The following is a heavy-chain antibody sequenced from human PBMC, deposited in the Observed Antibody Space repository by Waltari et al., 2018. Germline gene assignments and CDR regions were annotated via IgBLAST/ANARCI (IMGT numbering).Heavy chain of an antibody. V-gene: IGHV1-69*08. CDR3: ASSVYYDSSGYYPHNWFDP. Sequence: QVQLVQSGAEVKKPGSSVKVSCKASGGTFSSYAISWVRQAPGQGLEWMGKIIPIFGTANYAQKCQGRVTITADKSTSTAYMELSSLRSEDTAVYYCASSVYYDSSGYYPHNWFDPWGQGTLVTVSS. J-gene: IGHJ5*02. D-gene: IGHD3-22*01. CDR2: IIPIFGTA. CDR1: GGTFSSYA.